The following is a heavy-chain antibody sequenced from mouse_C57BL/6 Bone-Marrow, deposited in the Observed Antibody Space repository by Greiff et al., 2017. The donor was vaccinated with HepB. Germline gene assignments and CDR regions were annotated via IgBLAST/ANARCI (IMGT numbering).Heavy chain of an antibody. J-gene: IGHJ2*01. CDR1: GYTFTDYE. D-gene: IGHD1-1*01. Sequence: QVQLQQSGAELVRPGASVTLSCKASGYTFTDYEMHWVKQTPVHGLEWIGAIDPETGGTAYNQKFKGKAILTADKSSSTAYMELRSLTSEDSAVSYCTRGGDDDGSSPFDYGGQGTTLTVSS. V-gene: IGHV1-15*01. CDR2: IDPETGGT. CDR3: TRGGDDDGSSPFDY.